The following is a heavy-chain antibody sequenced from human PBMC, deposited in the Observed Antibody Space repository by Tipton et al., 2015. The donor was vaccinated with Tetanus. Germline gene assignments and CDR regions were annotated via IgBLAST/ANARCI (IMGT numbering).Heavy chain of an antibody. CDR2: IYSGGST. CDR1: GGSIRSSSYY. D-gene: IGHD3-22*01. CDR3: ARRDYSDSSVDN. V-gene: IGHV4-39*01. J-gene: IGHJ4*02. Sequence: TRSLTCTVSGGSIRSSSYYWGWIRQPPGKGLEWIGTIYSGGSTYYNPSLKSRVTISVDTSKNQFSLKLSSVTAADTAVYYCARRDYSDSSVDNWGQGTLVTVSS.